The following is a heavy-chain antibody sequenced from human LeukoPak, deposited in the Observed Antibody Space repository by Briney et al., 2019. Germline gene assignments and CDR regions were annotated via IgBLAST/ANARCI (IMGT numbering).Heavy chain of an antibody. CDR2: INSDGSST. J-gene: IGHJ4*02. V-gene: IGHV3-74*01. CDR1: GFTFSSYW. D-gene: IGHD6-13*01. CDR3: ARFIAAPYYFDY. Sequence: GGSLRLSCAASGFTFSSYWMHWVRQAPGKGLVWVSRINSDGSSTSYADSVKGRFTISRDNAKNSLYLQMNSLRAEDTAVYYCARFIAAPYYFDYWGRGTLVTVSS.